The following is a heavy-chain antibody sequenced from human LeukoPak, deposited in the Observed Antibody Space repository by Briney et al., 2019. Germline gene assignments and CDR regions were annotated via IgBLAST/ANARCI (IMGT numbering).Heavy chain of an antibody. J-gene: IGHJ4*02. D-gene: IGHD3-22*01. CDR2: ITPILGIA. V-gene: IGHV1-69*04. Sequence: ASVKVSCKASGYTFTSYDINWVRQAPGQGLEWMGRITPILGIANYAQKFQGRVTITADKSTSTAYMELSSLRSEDTAVYYCARSISEYYYDSSGSDYWGQGTLVTVSS. CDR1: GYTFTSYD. CDR3: ARSISEYYYDSSGSDY.